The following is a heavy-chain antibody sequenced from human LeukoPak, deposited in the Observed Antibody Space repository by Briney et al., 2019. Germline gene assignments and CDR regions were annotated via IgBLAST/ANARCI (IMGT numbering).Heavy chain of an antibody. CDR1: GFTFSSYS. CDR3: VRQEYWSSAFDI. V-gene: IGHV3-21*01. CDR2: ISSSSSYI. D-gene: IGHD2-8*02. Sequence: GGSLRLSCAASGFTFSSYSMNWVRQAPGKGLEWVSSISSSSSYIYYADSVKGRFTISRDNAKSSLYLQMSSLRAEDTAMYFCVRQEYWSSAFDIWGQGTMVTVSS. J-gene: IGHJ3*02.